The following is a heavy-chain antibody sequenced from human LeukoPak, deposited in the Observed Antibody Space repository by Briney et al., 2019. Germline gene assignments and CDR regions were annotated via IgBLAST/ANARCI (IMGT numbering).Heavy chain of an antibody. Sequence: ASVTVSCTASGGTFSSYAISWVRQAPGQGLEWMGGIIPIFGTANYAQKLQGRVTMTTDTSTSTAYMELRSPRSDDTAVYYCARDLDQYSGRFGGFGHDFWGQGTLVTVSS. V-gene: IGHV1-69*05. CDR3: ARDLDQYSGRFGGFGHDF. J-gene: IGHJ4*02. D-gene: IGHD1-26*01. CDR2: IIPIFGTA. CDR1: GGTFSSYA.